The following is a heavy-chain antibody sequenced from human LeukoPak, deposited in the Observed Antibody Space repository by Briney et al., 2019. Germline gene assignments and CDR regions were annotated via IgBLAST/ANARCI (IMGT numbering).Heavy chain of an antibody. Sequence: AGGSLRLSCAASGLTFTTYWMHWVRQAPGKGLEWVSKIKQDGSEKYYVDSAKGRFTISRDNGKNSVYLQMNSLRAEDTAVYYCARDGGHGGDLDYWGQGTLVTVSS. CDR2: IKQDGSEK. J-gene: IGHJ4*02. CDR1: GLTFTTYW. CDR3: ARDGGHGGDLDY. V-gene: IGHV3-7*01. D-gene: IGHD2-21*02.